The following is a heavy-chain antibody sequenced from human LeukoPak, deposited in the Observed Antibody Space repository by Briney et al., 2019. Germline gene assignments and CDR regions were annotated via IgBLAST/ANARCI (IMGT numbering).Heavy chain of an antibody. D-gene: IGHD3-22*01. CDR2: IYSGGST. CDR1: GFTVSSNY. V-gene: IGHV3-66*02. J-gene: IGHJ6*02. CDR3: AKDLGDSSGYYSAYYYYGMDV. Sequence: GGSLRLSCAASGFTVSSNYMSWVRQAPGKGLEWVSVIYSGGSTYYADSVKGRFTISRDNSKNTLYLQMNSLRAEDTAVYYCAKDLGDSSGYYSAYYYYGMDVWGQGTTVTVSS.